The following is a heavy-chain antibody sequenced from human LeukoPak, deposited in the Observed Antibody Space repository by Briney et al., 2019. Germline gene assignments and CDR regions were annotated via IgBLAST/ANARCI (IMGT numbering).Heavy chain of an antibody. CDR2: MYYSGST. CDR3: ARHRDYGSGWYGFDY. D-gene: IGHD6-19*01. V-gene: IGHV4-4*02. Sequence: SGTLSLTCAVSGASISSNSWWGWVRQPPGKGLEWIAYMYYSGSTNHNPSLKSRVTISVDTSKNQFSLRLRSVTAADTAVYYCARHRDYGSGWYGFDYWGQGTLVAVSS. CDR1: GASISSNSW. J-gene: IGHJ4*02.